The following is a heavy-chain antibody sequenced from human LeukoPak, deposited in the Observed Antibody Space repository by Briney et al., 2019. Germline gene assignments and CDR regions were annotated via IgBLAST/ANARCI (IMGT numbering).Heavy chain of an antibody. CDR1: GFTFSDHY. J-gene: IGHJ4*02. CDR2: ILGDGTFT. V-gene: IGHV3-11*05. Sequence: GGSLRLSCAASGFTFSDHYMDWVRQAPGKGLEWVSRILGDGTFTYYSDSVKGRFTISRDSSTNTLHLQMNSLRAEDTAVYFCAKDMYNYDSPYFDSWGQGTLVTVSS. D-gene: IGHD3-22*01. CDR3: AKDMYNYDSPYFDS.